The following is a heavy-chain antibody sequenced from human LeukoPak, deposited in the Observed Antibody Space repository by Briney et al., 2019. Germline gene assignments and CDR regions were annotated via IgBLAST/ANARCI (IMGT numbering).Heavy chain of an antibody. CDR3: ARDLNV. Sequence: PGGSLRLSRAASGFTFSSYWMHWVRQAPGKGLVWVSGINSDGSSTTYADSVKGRFTISRDNAKNTLYLQMNSLRAEDTAVYYCARDLNVWGQGTTVTVSS. V-gene: IGHV3-74*01. J-gene: IGHJ6*02. CDR2: INSDGSST. CDR1: GFTFSSYW.